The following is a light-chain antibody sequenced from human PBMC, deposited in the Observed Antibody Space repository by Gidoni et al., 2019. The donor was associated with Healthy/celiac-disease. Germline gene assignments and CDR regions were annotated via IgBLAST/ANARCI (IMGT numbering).Light chain of an antibody. V-gene: IGKV3-11*01. CDR3: QQRSNWPLCS. CDR1: QSVSSY. J-gene: IGKJ2*04. CDR2: DAS. Sequence: EIVLTQSPATLSLSPGERATLSCRASQSVSSYLAWYQQKPGQAPRPLIYDASNRATGIPARFSGSGSGTDFTITISSLEPEDFAVYYCQQRSNWPLCSFGQGTKLEIK.